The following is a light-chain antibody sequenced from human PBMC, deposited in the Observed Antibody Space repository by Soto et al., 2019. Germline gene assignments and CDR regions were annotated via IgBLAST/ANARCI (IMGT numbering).Light chain of an antibody. CDR3: LQNHSLPPT. Sequence: DIQMTQSPSSLSASVGDGVTVTCRASQDIRNDLGWYQQKPGKAPKRLIYAESSLQSGLPSRFSGSGSETEFTLTISSLQPEDSATYYCLQNHSLPPTFGQGTKVEIK. J-gene: IGKJ1*01. V-gene: IGKV1-17*01. CDR2: AES. CDR1: QDIRND.